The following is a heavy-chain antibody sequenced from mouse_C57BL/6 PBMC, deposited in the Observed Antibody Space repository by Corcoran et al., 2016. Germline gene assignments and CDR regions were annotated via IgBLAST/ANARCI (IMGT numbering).Heavy chain of an antibody. CDR1: GSTFTEFY. J-gene: IGHJ3*01. CDR2: INPNNGGT. D-gene: IGHD2-4*01. CDR3: ASRGDYAFAY. Sequence: EVKLQQYVPELVKHGASGKISCKASGSTFTEFYMHWVKQSHGNSIEWIGDINPNNGGTSYNQKFKGKATLTVDKSSSTAYMELRSLTSEDYAVYYWASRGDYAFAYWGQGTLVTVSA. V-gene: IGHV1-26*01.